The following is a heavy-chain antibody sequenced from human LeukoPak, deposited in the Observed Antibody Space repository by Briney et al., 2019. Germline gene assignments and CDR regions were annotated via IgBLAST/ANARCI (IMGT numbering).Heavy chain of an antibody. Sequence: GRSLRLSCAASGFTFSTYGMQWVRQAPGKGLEWVAVIVGDGSKARYADSVKGRFTISRDNAKSSLYLQMNSLRAEDTALYYCAKDKEFGESNWYFDLWGRGTLVTVSS. D-gene: IGHD3-10*01. CDR2: IVGDGSKA. CDR3: AKDKEFGESNWYFDL. CDR1: GFTFSTYG. V-gene: IGHV3-30*18. J-gene: IGHJ2*01.